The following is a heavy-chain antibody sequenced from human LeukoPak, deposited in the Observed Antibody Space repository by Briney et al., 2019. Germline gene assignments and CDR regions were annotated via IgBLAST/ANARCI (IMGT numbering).Heavy chain of an antibody. CDR2: IYSSGNT. J-gene: IGHJ4*02. Sequence: SETLSLTCTVSGGSISDFYWSWIRQPAGKGLEWIGRIYSSGNTNYNSSLKGRVTMSLDASKNQISLKLRSVTAADTAVYYCARNSGDYWGQGTLVTVSS. D-gene: IGHD4-23*01. V-gene: IGHV4-4*07. CDR1: GGSISDFY. CDR3: ARNSGDY.